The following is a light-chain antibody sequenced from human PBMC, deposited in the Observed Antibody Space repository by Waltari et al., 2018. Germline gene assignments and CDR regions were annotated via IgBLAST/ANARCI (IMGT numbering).Light chain of an antibody. V-gene: IGKV3-11*01. CDR1: QSVTNY. CDR3: QQRSKWPLT. Sequence: DIVLTPSPSTLSLSPVERAPLSCRASQSVTNYLAWYQLKPGQAPRLLIYDASNRATGIPARFSGSGSGTDFTLTISNLEPEDSAVYYCQQRSKWPLTFGRGTKVEIK. CDR2: DAS. J-gene: IGKJ4*01.